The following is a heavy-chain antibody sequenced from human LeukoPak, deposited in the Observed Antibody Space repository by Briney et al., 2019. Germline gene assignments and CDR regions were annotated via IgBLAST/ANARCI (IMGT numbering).Heavy chain of an antibody. Sequence: GGSLRLSCAASRFTFSSYAMSWVRQAPGKELQWVANIKQDGSAKYYVDSVKGRFTISRDNAKNSLYLQMNSLRAEDTAVYYCARVEASGYDYGAFDYWGQGTLVTVSS. CDR1: RFTFSSYA. V-gene: IGHV3-7*01. CDR2: IKQDGSAK. CDR3: ARVEASGYDYGAFDY. D-gene: IGHD5-12*01. J-gene: IGHJ4*02.